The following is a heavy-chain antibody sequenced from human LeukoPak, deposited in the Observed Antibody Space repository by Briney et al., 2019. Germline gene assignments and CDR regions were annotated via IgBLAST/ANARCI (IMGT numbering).Heavy chain of an antibody. CDR2: IIPVLDLV. Sequence: SVKVSCKSSGDSFSPYTVSWLRQAPGQGLEWVGKIIPVLDLVDYAQKFQGKVTITADKSTSTAFIEITSLRSEDTAMFYCARGLRGSDYDTLGAFNIWGQGTMIIVSS. D-gene: IGHD5-12*01. J-gene: IGHJ3*02. CDR3: ARGLRGSDYDTLGAFNI. CDR1: GDSFSPYT. V-gene: IGHV1-69*02.